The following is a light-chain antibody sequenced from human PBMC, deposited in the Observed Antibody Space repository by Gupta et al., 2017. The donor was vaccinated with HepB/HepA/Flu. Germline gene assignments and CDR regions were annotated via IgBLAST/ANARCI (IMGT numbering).Light chain of an antibody. Sequence: QSDLTQPASVSGSPGQSITISCTGTSSDVGSYNLVSWYQQHPGKAPKLMIYEVSKRPSGVSNRFSGSKSSNTASLTISGLQAEDEADYYCCSYAGSSTFEFGGGTKLTVL. CDR3: CSYAGSSTFE. V-gene: IGLV2-23*02. J-gene: IGLJ2*01. CDR2: EVS. CDR1: SSDVGSYNL.